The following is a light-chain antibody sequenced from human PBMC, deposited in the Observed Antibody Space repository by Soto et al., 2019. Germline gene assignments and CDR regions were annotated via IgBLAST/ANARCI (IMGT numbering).Light chain of an antibody. V-gene: IGLV2-14*03. Sequence: SVLTQPASVSGSPGQSITISCTGTSSDVGGYNYVSWYQHHPGKAPKLMIFDVSNRPSGVSNRFSVSKSGNTASLTISGLQPEDEADYYCSSYTTSNTRQIVFGTGTKVTVL. CDR2: DVS. CDR1: SSDVGGYNY. J-gene: IGLJ1*01. CDR3: SSYTTSNTRQIV.